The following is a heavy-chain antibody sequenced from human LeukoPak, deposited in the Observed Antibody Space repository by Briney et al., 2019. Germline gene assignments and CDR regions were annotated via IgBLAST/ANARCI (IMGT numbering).Heavy chain of an antibody. D-gene: IGHD3-3*01. J-gene: IGHJ4*02. CDR2: IKQGGGEK. CDR3: ARGGASPASITIFGVVTTSVFDY. CDR1: GFTFSSYW. Sequence: GGSLRLSCAASGFTFSSYWMSWVRQAPGKGLEWVANIKQGGGEKYYVDSVKGRFTISRDNAKHSLYLQMNSLRVEDTAVYYCARGGASPASITIFGVVTTSVFDYWGQGTLVTVSS. V-gene: IGHV3-7*01.